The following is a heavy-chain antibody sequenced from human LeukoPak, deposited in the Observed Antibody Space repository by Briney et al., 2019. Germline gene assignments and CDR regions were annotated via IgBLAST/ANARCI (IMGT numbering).Heavy chain of an antibody. Sequence: GGSLRLSCAASAFSLNAYNMNWVRQAPGKGLEWVSSISYTGTYIYYADSVKGRFTISRDNSKNTLYLQMNSLTAEDTAVYHCARAYSSSWYDYWGQGTLVTVSS. CDR1: AFSLNAYN. V-gene: IGHV3-21*04. D-gene: IGHD6-13*01. J-gene: IGHJ4*02. CDR3: ARAYSSSWYDY. CDR2: ISYTGTYI.